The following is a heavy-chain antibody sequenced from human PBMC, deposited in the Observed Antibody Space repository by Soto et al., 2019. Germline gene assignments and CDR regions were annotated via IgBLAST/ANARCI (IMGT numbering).Heavy chain of an antibody. D-gene: IGHD6-6*01. Sequence: QVQLQQWGAGLLKPSGTLSLTCAVYGGSFNSFYWSWIRQAPGKGLGWIGEINHSGRTNYNPSLKSRVTILVDPATNQSSLTLTPVTAANTAVYYCAREYSSSYSFDHWGQGTLVTVSS. CDR1: GGSFNSFY. CDR3: AREYSSSYSFDH. J-gene: IGHJ4*02. CDR2: INHSGRT. V-gene: IGHV4-34*02.